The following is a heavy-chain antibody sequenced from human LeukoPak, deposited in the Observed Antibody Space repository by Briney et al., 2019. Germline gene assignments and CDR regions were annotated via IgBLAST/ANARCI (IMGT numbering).Heavy chain of an antibody. D-gene: IGHD6-6*01. CDR2: IKQDGSEK. CDR3: ARDWGSIAAPYNWFDP. V-gene: IGHV3-7*01. J-gene: IGHJ5*02. Sequence: GGSLRLSCAASGFTFSKYAMGWVRQAPGKGLEWVANIKQDGSEKYYVDSVKGRFTISRDNAKNSLYLQMNSLRAEDTAVYYCARDWGSIAAPYNWFDPWGQGTLVTVSS. CDR1: GFTFSKYA.